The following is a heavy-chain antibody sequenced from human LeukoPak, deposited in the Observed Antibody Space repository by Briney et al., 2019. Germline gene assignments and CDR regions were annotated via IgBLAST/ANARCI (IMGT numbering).Heavy chain of an antibody. V-gene: IGHV1-8*01. CDR2: MNPDTCNT. D-gene: IGHD7-27*01. Sequence: GESLKISCKGSGYTFTSHHINWVRQAAGQGLEGMGWMNPDTCNTVYAQKFQGRVTMTWDTSISTAYMELGSLRSEDTAVYYCARGRPTNLGGIYWGQGTLVTVSS. CDR1: GYTFTSHH. J-gene: IGHJ4*02. CDR3: ARGRPTNLGGIY.